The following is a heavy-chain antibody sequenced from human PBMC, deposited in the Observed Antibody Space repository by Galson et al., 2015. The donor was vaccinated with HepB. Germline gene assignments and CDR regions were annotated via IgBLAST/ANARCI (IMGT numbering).Heavy chain of an antibody. J-gene: IGHJ4*02. Sequence: SVKVSCKASGGTFSSYAISWVRQAPGQGLEWMGRIIPILGIANYAQKFQGRVTITADKSTSTAYMELSSLRPEDTAVYYCASLGSWIQGIDYWGQGTLVTVSS. CDR1: GGTFSSYA. CDR2: IIPILGIA. D-gene: IGHD5-18*01. V-gene: IGHV1-69*04. CDR3: ASLGSWIQGIDY.